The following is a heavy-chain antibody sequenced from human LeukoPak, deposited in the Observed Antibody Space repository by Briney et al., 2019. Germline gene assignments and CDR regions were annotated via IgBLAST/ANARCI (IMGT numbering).Heavy chain of an antibody. J-gene: IGHJ6*03. CDR3: ARHLIKDSVVVVGEPPSKYMDV. D-gene: IGHD2-2*01. Sequence: ASVKVSCKASGYTFTNFYMHRVRQAPGQGLEWMGIIDPSGGTSNYAQKFEGRVTMTRDTSTSTVYMELSGLRSEDTAVYYCARHLIKDSVVVVGEPPSKYMDVWGKGTTVTVSS. V-gene: IGHV1-46*01. CDR1: GYTFTNFY. CDR2: IDPSGGTS.